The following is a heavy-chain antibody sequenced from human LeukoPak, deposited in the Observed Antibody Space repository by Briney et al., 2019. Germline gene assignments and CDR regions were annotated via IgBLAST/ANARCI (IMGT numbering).Heavy chain of an antibody. D-gene: IGHD1-1*01. J-gene: IGHJ3*02. V-gene: IGHV4-4*07. Sequence: SETLSLTCTVSGGSISSYYWSWIRQPAGKGLEWIGRIYTSGSTNYNPSLKSRVTMSVDTSKNQFSLKLSSVTAADTPVYYCARVGGESGTTLELYAFDIWGQGTMVTVSS. CDR1: GGSISSYY. CDR2: IYTSGST. CDR3: ARVGGESGTTLELYAFDI.